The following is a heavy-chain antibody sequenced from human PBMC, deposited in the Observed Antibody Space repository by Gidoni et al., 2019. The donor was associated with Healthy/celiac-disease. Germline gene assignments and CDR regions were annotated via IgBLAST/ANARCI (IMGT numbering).Heavy chain of an antibody. CDR3: ARPIVVVIAMWEGFDY. CDR2: ISYDVSNK. Sequence: QVQLVESGGGVVQPGRSLRLSCAASGFTLRSYAMHWVRQAPGKGLEWVAVISYDVSNKYYADSVKGRFTISRDNSKNTLYLQMNSLRAEDTAVYYCARPIVVVIAMWEGFDYWGQGTLVTVSS. J-gene: IGHJ4*02. V-gene: IGHV3-30-3*01. D-gene: IGHD2-21*01. CDR1: GFTLRSYA.